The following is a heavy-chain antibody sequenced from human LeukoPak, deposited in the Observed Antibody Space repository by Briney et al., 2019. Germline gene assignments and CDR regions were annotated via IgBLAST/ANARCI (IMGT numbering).Heavy chain of an antibody. CDR1: GFTFSEYW. CDR3: ARDLYSSGWSQYAMDV. J-gene: IGHJ6*02. D-gene: IGHD6-19*01. CDR2: INSDGSSI. Sequence: GGSLRLFCGGSGFTFSEYWMHGVRQAPGTGLVWVSRINSDGSSIIYADTVKGRFTISRDNAKNTLYLQMNSLRAEDTAVFYCARDLYSSGWSQYAMDVWGQGTTVTVSS. V-gene: IGHV3-74*01.